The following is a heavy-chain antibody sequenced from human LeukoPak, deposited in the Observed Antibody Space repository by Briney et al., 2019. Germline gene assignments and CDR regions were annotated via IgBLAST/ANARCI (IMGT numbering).Heavy chain of an antibody. V-gene: IGHV3-48*03. CDR2: INTGVRSA. D-gene: IGHD2-21*01. CDR3: ARETLNCGGDCFDY. J-gene: IGHJ4*02. Sequence: GGSLRLSCIGYGFSLSAYEFNWVRQAPGKGLEWISYINTGVRSAYYAGSVKGRFTISRDDANSAVHLEMNSLRAEDTAIYYCARETLNCGGDCFDYCGQGALVTVST. CDR1: GFSLSAYE.